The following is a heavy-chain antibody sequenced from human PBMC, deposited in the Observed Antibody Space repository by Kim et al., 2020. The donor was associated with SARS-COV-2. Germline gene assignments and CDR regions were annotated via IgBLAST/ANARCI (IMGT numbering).Heavy chain of an antibody. CDR2: SDNI. V-gene: IGHV3-9*01. J-gene: IGHJ6*02. D-gene: IGHD1-26*01. Sequence: SDNIGYADSVKGRFTISRDNAKNSVYLQMNNLRPEDTAFYYCTRGREGFNVWGQGTTVTVSS. CDR3: TRGREGFNV.